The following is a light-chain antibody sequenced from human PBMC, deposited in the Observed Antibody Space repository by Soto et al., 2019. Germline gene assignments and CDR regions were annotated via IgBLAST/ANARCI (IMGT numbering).Light chain of an antibody. CDR2: SND. J-gene: IGLJ1*01. CDR1: VSNIGSNT. Sequence: QSVLTQPPLASGPPGQRVTISCSGSVSNIGSNTVNWYQHLPGTAPRFLIYSNDQRPSGVPDRVSGSKSGTSASLAISGLQSEDEADYYCAAWDDSLNAYVFGTGTKLTVL. V-gene: IGLV1-44*01. CDR3: AAWDDSLNAYV.